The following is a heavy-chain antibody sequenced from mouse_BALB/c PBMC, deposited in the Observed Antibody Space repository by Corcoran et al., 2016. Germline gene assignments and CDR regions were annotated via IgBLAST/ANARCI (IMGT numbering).Heavy chain of an antibody. Sequence: EVQLQQSGPELVKPGASVKMSCKASGYTFTSYVMHWVKQKPGQGLEWIGYINPYNDGTKYNEKFKGKATLTSDKSSSTAYMELSSLTSEDSAVYYCAMSYDGYLYYYAMDYWGQGTSVTVSS. J-gene: IGHJ4*01. D-gene: IGHD2-3*01. CDR1: GYTFTSYV. CDR2: INPYNDGT. CDR3: AMSYDGYLYYYAMDY. V-gene: IGHV1S136*01.